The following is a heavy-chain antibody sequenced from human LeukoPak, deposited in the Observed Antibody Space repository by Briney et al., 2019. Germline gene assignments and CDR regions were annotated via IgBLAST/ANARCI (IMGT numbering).Heavy chain of an antibody. D-gene: IGHD3-10*01. CDR3: ARAWVLKTYGSGSYGYYYYYYGMDV. V-gene: IGHV3-48*03. Sequence: PGGSLRLSCAASGFTFSSYEMNWVRQAPGKGLEWVSYISSSGSTIYYADSVKGRFTISRDNSKNSLYLQMNSLRAEDTAVYYCARAWVLKTYGSGSYGYYYYYYGMDVWGQGTTVTVSS. CDR2: ISSSGSTI. J-gene: IGHJ6*02. CDR1: GFTFSSYE.